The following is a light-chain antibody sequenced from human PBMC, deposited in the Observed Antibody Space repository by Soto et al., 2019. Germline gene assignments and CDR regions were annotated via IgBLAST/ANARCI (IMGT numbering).Light chain of an antibody. Sequence: VLTQPPSASETPGQRVTISCSGSSSNVGSNTVNWYQQLPGTAPKLLMFGNNQRPSGVPDRFSGSKSGTSASLAISGLQSEDEADYYCATWDDSLNGYVFGTGTKVTVL. V-gene: IGLV1-44*01. J-gene: IGLJ1*01. CDR2: GNN. CDR3: ATWDDSLNGYV. CDR1: SSNVGSNT.